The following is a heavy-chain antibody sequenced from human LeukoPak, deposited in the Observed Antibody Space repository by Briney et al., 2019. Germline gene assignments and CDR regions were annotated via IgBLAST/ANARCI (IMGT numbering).Heavy chain of an antibody. J-gene: IGHJ4*02. D-gene: IGHD4-17*01. CDR3: AREGYGDYGGLIDY. CDR1: GFTFSSYS. V-gene: IGHV3-21*01. CDR2: ISSSSSYI. Sequence: KTGGSLRLSCAASGFTFSSYSMNWVRQAPGKGLEWVSSISSSSSYIYYADSVKGRFTISRDNAKNSLYLQMNSLRAEDTAVYYCAREGYGDYGGLIDYWGQGTLVTVSS.